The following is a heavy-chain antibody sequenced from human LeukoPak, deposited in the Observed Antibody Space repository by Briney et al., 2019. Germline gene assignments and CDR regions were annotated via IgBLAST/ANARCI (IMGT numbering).Heavy chain of an antibody. CDR2: FDPEGGET. D-gene: IGHD2-21*01. CDR3: VRGDNVVSTAILLLRR. Sequence: ASVKVSCKVSGYTLTELSMHWVRQAPGKGLEWMGGFDPEGGETIYAQKFQGRVTMTEDTSTDTAYMELSSLSSDDTAVYYCVRGDNVVSTAILLLRRWGQGTLVAVTS. V-gene: IGHV1-24*01. J-gene: IGHJ1*01. CDR1: GYTLTELS.